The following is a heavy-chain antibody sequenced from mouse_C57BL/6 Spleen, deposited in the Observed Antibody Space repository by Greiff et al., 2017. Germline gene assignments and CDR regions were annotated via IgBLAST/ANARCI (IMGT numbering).Heavy chain of an antibody. V-gene: IGHV1-69*01. J-gene: IGHJ1*03. CDR1: GYTFTSYW. Sequence: QVQLKQPGAELVMPGASVKLSCKASGYTFTSYWMHWVKQRPGQGLEWIGEIDPSDSYTNYNQKFKGKSTLTVDKSSSTAYMQLSSLTSEDSAVYYCARATTMYFDVWGTGTTVTVSS. CDR3: ARATTMYFDV. CDR2: IDPSDSYT. D-gene: IGHD2-12*01.